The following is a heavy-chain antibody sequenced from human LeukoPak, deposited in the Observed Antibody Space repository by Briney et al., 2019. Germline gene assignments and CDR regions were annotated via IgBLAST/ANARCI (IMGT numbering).Heavy chain of an antibody. CDR3: ARATFSSSGHSY. CDR2: IDRSGST. CDR1: GGSFSGYS. V-gene: IGHV4-34*01. Sequence: SETLSLTCAVYGGSFSGYSWTWIRQPPGKGLEWIGEIDRSGSTNYNPALKSRLTISVDTSKNQFSLKLSSVTAADTAVYYCARATFSSSGHSYWGQGTLVAVSS. D-gene: IGHD6-13*01. J-gene: IGHJ4*02.